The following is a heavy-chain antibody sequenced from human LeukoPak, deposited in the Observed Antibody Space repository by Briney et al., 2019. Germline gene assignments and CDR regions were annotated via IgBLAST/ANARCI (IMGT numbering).Heavy chain of an antibody. J-gene: IGHJ3*02. D-gene: IGHD2-21*01. CDR3: ARDLSPADSVNCFDAFDI. CDR1: GFTFGTYW. Sequence: PGESLRLSCVGSGFTFGTYWMTWVRQAPGQGLEWVANIKRDGSVKHYVDSVKGRLTISRDNAKSSLFLQMNSLRAEDTAVYYCARDLSPADSVNCFDAFDIWGQGTMVTVSS. CDR2: IKRDGSVK. V-gene: IGHV3-7*01.